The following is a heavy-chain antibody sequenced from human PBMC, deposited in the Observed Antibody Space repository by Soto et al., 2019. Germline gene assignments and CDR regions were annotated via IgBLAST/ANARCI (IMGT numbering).Heavy chain of an antibody. CDR1: GYTLTSYY. V-gene: IGHV1-46*03. J-gene: IGHJ3*02. Sequence: ASVKVSCKASGYTLTSYYIHWVRQAPGQGLEWMGIINPSGGSTTYAQKFQGRVTMTRDTSTSTVYMELSSLRSEETAVYYCTRAPSYGAFDIWGQGTMVTVSS. D-gene: IGHD4-17*01. CDR3: TRAPSYGAFDI. CDR2: INPSGGST.